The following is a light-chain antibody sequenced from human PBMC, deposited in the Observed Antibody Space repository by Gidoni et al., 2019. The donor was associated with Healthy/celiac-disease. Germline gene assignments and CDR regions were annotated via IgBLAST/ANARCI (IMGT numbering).Light chain of an antibody. J-gene: IGLJ3*02. CDR1: SSNIGSNY. CDR3: AVWDDSLSGWV. V-gene: IGLV1-47*01. Sequence: QSVLTQPPSASGTPGQRVTISCSGSSSNIGSNYVYWYQQFPGTAPKLLIHKNNQRPSGVPDRFSGSKSGTSASLAISGLRSEDEADYYCAVWDDSLSGWVFGGGTKLTVL. CDR2: KNN.